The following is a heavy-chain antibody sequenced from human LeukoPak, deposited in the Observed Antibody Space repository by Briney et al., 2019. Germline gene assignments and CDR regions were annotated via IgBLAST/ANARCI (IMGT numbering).Heavy chain of an antibody. D-gene: IGHD3-22*01. CDR2: INHSGST. CDR1: GGSFSGYY. V-gene: IGHV4-34*01. CDR3: ARDHPDSSGYYPNYFDY. J-gene: IGHJ4*02. Sequence: SETLSLTCAVYGGSFSGYYWSWIRQPPGKGLEWIGEINHSGSTNYNPSLKSRVIISVDTSKNQFSLKLSSVTAADTAVYYCARDHPDSSGYYPNYFDYWGQGTLVTVSS.